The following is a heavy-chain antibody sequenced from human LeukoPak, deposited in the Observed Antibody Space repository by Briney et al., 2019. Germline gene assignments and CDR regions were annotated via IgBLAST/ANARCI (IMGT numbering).Heavy chain of an antibody. CDR2: INGSGGST. Sequence: GGSLRLSCAASGFTFSSYAMSWVRQAPGKGLEWVSAINGSGGSTYYADSVKGRFTISRDNSKNTLYLQMNSLRAEDTAVYYCAKFGNYYDSSGYLYWGQGTLVTVSS. J-gene: IGHJ4*02. V-gene: IGHV3-23*01. CDR1: GFTFSSYA. D-gene: IGHD3-22*01. CDR3: AKFGNYYDSSGYLY.